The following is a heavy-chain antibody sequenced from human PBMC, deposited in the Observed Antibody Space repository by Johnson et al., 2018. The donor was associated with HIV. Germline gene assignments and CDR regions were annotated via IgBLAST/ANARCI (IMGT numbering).Heavy chain of an antibody. Sequence: VQLVESGGTVVRPGGSLRLSCVASGFNLDDYGMSWVRQAPGKGLAWVSGVNWNADTTGYADSVKGRFTISRDNSKNTLYLQMNSLRGEDTAVYYCARGPPPFARFGVAAKPNDAFDIWGQGTMVTVSS. D-gene: IGHD3-3*01. V-gene: IGHV3-20*04. CDR2: VNWNADTT. J-gene: IGHJ3*02. CDR3: ARGPPPFARFGVAAKPNDAFDI. CDR1: GFNLDDYG.